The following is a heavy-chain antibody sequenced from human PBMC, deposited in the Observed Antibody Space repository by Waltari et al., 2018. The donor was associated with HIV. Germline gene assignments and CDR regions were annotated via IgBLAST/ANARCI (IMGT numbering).Heavy chain of an antibody. CDR1: GFSISSNNYY. CDR3: GRHKNRGSYFPVDF. V-gene: IGHV4-39*07. D-gene: IGHD1-26*01. Sequence: QLQLHESGPGLVKPSETLSLTCIVSGFSISSNNYYWGWIRQPPGKGLEWIGNIFYSGTTNYNPSLESRVTISIDTSKSQFSLNLDSVTAADTAIYYCGRHKNRGSYFPVDFWGQGTLVAVSS. CDR2: IFYSGTT. J-gene: IGHJ4*02.